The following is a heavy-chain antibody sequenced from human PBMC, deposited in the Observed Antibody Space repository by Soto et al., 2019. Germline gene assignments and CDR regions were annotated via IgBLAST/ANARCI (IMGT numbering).Heavy chain of an antibody. CDR2: IYHSGRT. J-gene: IGHJ4*02. V-gene: IGHV4-38-2*02. CDR3: ARDDRDSSSPAFDY. Sequence: PSETLSLTCAVSGYSISSGYYWGWIRQPPGKGLEWIGSIYHSGRTYYNPSLKSRVTISVDTSKNQFSLKLSPVTAGDTAVYYCARDDRDSSSPAFDYWGQGTLVTVS. D-gene: IGHD6-6*01. CDR1: GYSISSGYY.